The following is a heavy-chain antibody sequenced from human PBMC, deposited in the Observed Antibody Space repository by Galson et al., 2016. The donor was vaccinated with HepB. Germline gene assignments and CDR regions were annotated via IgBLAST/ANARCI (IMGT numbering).Heavy chain of an antibody. D-gene: IGHD3-22*01. V-gene: IGHV1-69*06. CDR2: IIPTFGTA. J-gene: IGHJ4*02. CDR3: AREGPGSEYYNDSSLYPLGY. CDR1: GGAFNSYA. Sequence: SVKVSCKASGGAFNSYAMYWVRQAPGQGLEWIGGIIPTFGTATYAQKFQGRVTITADKSTSTAYMEVSRLRSEDTAVYYCAREGPGSEYYNDSSLYPLGYWGQGTLVTVSS.